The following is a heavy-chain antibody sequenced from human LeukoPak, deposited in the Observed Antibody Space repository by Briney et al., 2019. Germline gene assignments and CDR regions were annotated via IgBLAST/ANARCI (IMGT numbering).Heavy chain of an antibody. J-gene: IGHJ5*02. V-gene: IGHV4-59*01. CDR3: ARDKAHTYGRYFDP. Sequence: PSETLSLTCSVSGGSISTYYWNWIRETPRKGLEWIGHISNGNSDSNPSLKSRVTISVDTSKNQFSLKLTSVTAADTAIYYCARDKAHTYGRYFDPWGQGALVTVSS. CDR1: GGSISTYY. D-gene: IGHD5-18*01. CDR2: ISNGNS.